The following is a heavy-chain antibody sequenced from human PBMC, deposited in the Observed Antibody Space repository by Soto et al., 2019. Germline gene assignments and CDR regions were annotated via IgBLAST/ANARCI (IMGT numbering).Heavy chain of an antibody. CDR2: IYHSGST. V-gene: IGHV4-4*02. J-gene: IGHJ5*02. CDR1: GGSISSSNW. D-gene: IGHD3-3*01. Sequence: PSETLSLTCAVSGGSISSSNWWSWVRQPPGKGLEWIGEIYHSGSTNYNPSLKSRVTISVDKSKNQFSLKLSSVTAADTAVYYCARGGIRIWSGYYPRGLNWFDPWGQGTLVTVSS. CDR3: ARGGIRIWSGYYPRGLNWFDP.